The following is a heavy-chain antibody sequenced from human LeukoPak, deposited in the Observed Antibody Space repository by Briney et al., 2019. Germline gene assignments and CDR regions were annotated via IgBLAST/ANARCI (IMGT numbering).Heavy chain of an antibody. V-gene: IGHV3-23*01. Sequence: GGSLRLSCAASGFTFSSYVMSWVRQAPGKGLEWVSAISGSGGSTYYADSVKGRFTISRDNSKNTLYLQMNSLRAEDTAVYYCAKDRTYSGYDPGFDYWGQGTLVTVSS. D-gene: IGHD5-12*01. J-gene: IGHJ4*02. CDR1: GFTFSSYV. CDR2: ISGSGGST. CDR3: AKDRTYSGYDPGFDY.